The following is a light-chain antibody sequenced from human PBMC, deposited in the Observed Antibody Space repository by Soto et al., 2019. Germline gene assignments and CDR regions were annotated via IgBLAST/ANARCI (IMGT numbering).Light chain of an antibody. CDR1: QSINSE. Sequence: EIVMTQSQATLSLSPGERAALSCRASQSINSELAWYQQKPGQPPRLLIYGAPTRATGVPARFTGSESGSEFTLTISGLQSEDFAVSYCQQGHNWPLSFGQGTRLEI. J-gene: IGKJ2*01. CDR3: QQGHNWPLS. V-gene: IGKV3-15*01. CDR2: GAP.